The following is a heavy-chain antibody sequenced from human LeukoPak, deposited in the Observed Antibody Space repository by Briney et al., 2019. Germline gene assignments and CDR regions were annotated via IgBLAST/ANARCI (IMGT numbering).Heavy chain of an antibody. J-gene: IGHJ5*02. CDR3: ARDRYSGYDFGPNWFDP. CDR2: ISAYNGNT. D-gene: IGHD5-12*01. Sequence: ASVTVSCKASGYTFTSYGISWVRQAPGQGLEWMGWISAYNGNTNYAQKLQGRVTMTTDTSTSTAYMELRSLRSDDTAVYYCARDRYSGYDFGPNWFDPWGQGTLVTVSS. V-gene: IGHV1-18*01. CDR1: GYTFTSYG.